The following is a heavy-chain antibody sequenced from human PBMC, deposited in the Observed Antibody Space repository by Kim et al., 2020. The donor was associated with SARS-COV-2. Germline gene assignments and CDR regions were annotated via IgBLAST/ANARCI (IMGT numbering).Heavy chain of an antibody. CDR1: GFTFSDYY. CDR2: ISSSGSTI. CDR3: ARAGERLRYFDQPPDY. J-gene: IGHJ4*02. V-gene: IGHV3-11*01. D-gene: IGHD3-9*01. Sequence: GGSLRLSCAASGFTFSDYYMSWIRQAPGKGLEWVSYISSSGSTIYYADSVKGRFTISRDNAKNSLYLQMNSLRAEDTAVYYCARAGERLRYFDQPPDYWGQGTLVTVSS.